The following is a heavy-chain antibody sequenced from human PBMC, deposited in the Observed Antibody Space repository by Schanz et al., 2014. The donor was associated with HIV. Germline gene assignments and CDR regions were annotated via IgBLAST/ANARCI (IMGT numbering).Heavy chain of an antibody. CDR2: IWYDGSNE. D-gene: IGHD3-22*01. CDR3: ARDEQYDSSGYYYRF. V-gene: IGHV3-33*01. Sequence: QVQLVESGGGVVQPGRSLRLSCAASGFTFSSYGMHWVRQAPGKGLEWVAVIWYDGSNEYYADSVKGRFTISRDNSKNTLYLQMNSLRTEDTAMYYCARDEQYDSSGYYYRFWGQGTLVTVSS. CDR1: GFTFSSYG. J-gene: IGHJ4*02.